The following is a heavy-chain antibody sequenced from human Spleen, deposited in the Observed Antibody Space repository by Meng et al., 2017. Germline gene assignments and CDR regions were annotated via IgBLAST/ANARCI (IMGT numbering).Heavy chain of an antibody. V-gene: IGHV3-9*01. D-gene: IGHD3-16*01. Sequence: SLKISCAASGFTFSSYSMNWVRQAPGKGLEWVSGISWNSGSIGYADSVKGRFTISRDNAKNSLYLQMNSLRAEDTALYYCAKDMGDAGYDYWGQGTLVTVSS. CDR2: ISWNSGSI. CDR3: AKDMGDAGYDY. J-gene: IGHJ4*02. CDR1: GFTFSSYS.